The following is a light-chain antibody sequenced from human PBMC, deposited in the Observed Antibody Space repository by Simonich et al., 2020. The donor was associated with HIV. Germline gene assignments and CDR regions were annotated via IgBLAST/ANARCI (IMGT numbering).Light chain of an antibody. Sequence: EFVLTQSPAILSLSPGERATLSCRARQSVSSYLAWDQQKPCQAPRLLIYDASNRATGVHARFSGSGSGTDFTLTITSLESEDFAVYYCQQRSNWITFGQGTRLEIK. J-gene: IGKJ5*01. V-gene: IGKV3-11*01. CDR1: QSVSSY. CDR2: DAS. CDR3: QQRSNWIT.